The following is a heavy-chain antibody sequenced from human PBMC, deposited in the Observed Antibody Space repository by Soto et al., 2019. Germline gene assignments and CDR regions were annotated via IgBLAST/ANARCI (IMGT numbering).Heavy chain of an antibody. Sequence: SVKVSCTASGYTKTSYYRHWVRQAHEQGLEWMGIINPSGGSTNYAQKLQGRVAMTRDTSTSTVYMELNSLRSEDTAVYYCARPPYPGCINAVCYPLDYWGQGTLVTVSS. CDR1: GYTKTSYY. J-gene: IGHJ4*02. CDR2: INPSGGST. V-gene: IGHV1-46*01. CDR3: ARPPYPGCINAVCYPLDY. D-gene: IGHD2-8*01.